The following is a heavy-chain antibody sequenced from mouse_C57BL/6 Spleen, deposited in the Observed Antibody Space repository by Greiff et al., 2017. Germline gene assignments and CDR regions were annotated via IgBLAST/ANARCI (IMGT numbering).Heavy chain of an antibody. CDR3: ARDGDIYYYSSSSFYFDY. V-gene: IGHV1-64*01. J-gene: IGHJ2*01. D-gene: IGHD1-1*01. CDR1: GYTFTSYW. Sequence: QVQLQQPGAELVKPGASVKLSCKASGYTFTSYWMHWVKQRPGQGLEWIGMIHPNSGSTNYNEKFKSKATLTVDKSSSTADIQLSSLTSEDSAVYYCARDGDIYYYSSSSFYFDYWGQGTTLTVSA. CDR2: IHPNSGST.